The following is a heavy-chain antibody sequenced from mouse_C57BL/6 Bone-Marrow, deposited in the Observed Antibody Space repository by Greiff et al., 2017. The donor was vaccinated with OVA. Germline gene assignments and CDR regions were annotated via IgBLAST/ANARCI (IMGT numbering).Heavy chain of an antibody. CDR2: IGPSDSYT. CDR1: GYTFTSYW. D-gene: IGHD2-2*01. J-gene: IGHJ1*03. CDR3: ARVRYGYNWYFDV. Sequence: QVQLQQPGAELVRPGTSVKLSCKASGYTFTSYWMHWVKQRPGQGLEWIGVIGPSDSYTNYHQKFKGKATLSIDTSSRTAYMQLSSRTSEDAAGYYCARVRYGYNWYFDVWVTGTTVTVSS. V-gene: IGHV1-59*01.